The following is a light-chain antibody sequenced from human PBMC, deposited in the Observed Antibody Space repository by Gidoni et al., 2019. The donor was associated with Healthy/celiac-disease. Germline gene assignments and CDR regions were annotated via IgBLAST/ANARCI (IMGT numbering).Light chain of an antibody. V-gene: IGKV1-39*01. CDR1: QSISSY. J-gene: IGKJ4*01. CDR2: AAS. Sequence: DIQMTQSPSSLSASVGDRVTITCRASQSISSYLNWYQQKPGKAPKLLIYAASSLQSGVPSRFSGSGSGTDFTLTISSLQPEDFATYYCQQGYSTPRLTFGGGTKVEIK. CDR3: QQGYSTPRLT.